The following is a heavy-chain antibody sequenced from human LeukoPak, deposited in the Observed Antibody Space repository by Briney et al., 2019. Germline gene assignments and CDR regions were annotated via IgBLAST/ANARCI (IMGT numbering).Heavy chain of an antibody. D-gene: IGHD1-26*01. Sequence: SETLSLTCTVSGGSISSYYWSWIRQPPGKALEWIGYIYYSGSTNYNPSLKSRVTISVDTSKNQFSLKLSSVTAADTAVYYCARKSGSYYRYYMDVWGKGTTVTVSS. CDR3: ARKSGSYYRYYMDV. CDR2: IYYSGST. J-gene: IGHJ6*03. V-gene: IGHV4-59*01. CDR1: GGSISSYY.